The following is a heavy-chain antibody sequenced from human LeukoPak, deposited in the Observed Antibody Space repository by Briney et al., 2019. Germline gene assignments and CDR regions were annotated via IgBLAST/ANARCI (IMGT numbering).Heavy chain of an antibody. Sequence: GGSLRLSCAASGFTFGSYAMSWVRQAPGKGLEWVSAISGSGGSTYYADSVKGRFTISRDNSKNTLYLQMNSLRAEDTAVYYCAKDRGSLPFVYYYDSSGYYSYWGQGTLVTVSS. CDR1: GFTFGSYA. J-gene: IGHJ4*02. CDR3: AKDRGSLPFVYYYDSSGYYSY. CDR2: ISGSGGST. V-gene: IGHV3-23*01. D-gene: IGHD3-22*01.